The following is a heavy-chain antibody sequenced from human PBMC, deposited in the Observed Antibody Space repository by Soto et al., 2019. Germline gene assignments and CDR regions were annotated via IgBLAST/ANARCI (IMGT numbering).Heavy chain of an antibody. CDR1: GFTFGSHT. CDR3: TREVQPVIRREYDY. CDR2: IDGRGTRT. V-gene: IGHV3-21*01. Sequence: GGSLRLSCEASGFTFGSHTMNWVRQAPGKGLEWVSSIDGRGTRTFYADALKGRFTISRDNARSSLYLQMNSLRAEDTAVYYCTREVQPVIRREYDYGGQGALVTVSS. J-gene: IGHJ4*02.